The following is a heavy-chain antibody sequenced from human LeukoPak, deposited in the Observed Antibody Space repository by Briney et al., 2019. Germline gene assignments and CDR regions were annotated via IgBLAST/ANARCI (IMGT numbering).Heavy chain of an antibody. V-gene: IGHV3-48*01. CDR1: GFTFSDYS. D-gene: IGHD6-19*01. Sequence: GGSLRLSCAASGFTFSDYSMNWVRQATGKGLEWVSYISSIGATIYYADSVKGRFTISRDNAKNSLFLQMNSLRAEDTAVYYCARVRYSSGWTDYHYYYMDVWGKGTTVTISS. CDR2: ISSIGATI. CDR3: ARVRYSSGWTDYHYYYMDV. J-gene: IGHJ6*03.